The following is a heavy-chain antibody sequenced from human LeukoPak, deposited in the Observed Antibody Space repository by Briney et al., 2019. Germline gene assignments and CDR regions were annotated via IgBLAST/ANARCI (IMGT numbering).Heavy chain of an antibody. V-gene: IGHV3-53*01. CDR3: ARVVAAAGTDY. J-gene: IGHJ4*02. Sequence: PGGSLRLSSAASGFTVRSSYMSWVRQAPGKGLEWVSVIYSGGSPDYADSAKGRFTISRDNSKNTLYLQMNSLRAEDTAVYYCARVVAAAGTDYWGQGTLVTVSS. D-gene: IGHD6-13*01. CDR1: GFTVRSSY. CDR2: IYSGGSP.